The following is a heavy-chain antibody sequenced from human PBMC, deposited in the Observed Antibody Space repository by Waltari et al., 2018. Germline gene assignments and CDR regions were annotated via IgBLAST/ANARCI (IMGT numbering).Heavy chain of an antibody. J-gene: IGHJ6*03. CDR1: GGSISSYY. CDR3: ARGRIAAAGSSYYYYYYMDV. Sequence: QVQLQESGPGLVKPSETLSLTCTVSGGSISSYYWSWIRQPPGKGLEWIGYIYYSGSTNYNPSLKSRVTISVDTSKNQFSLKLSSVTAADTAVYYCARGRIAAAGSSYYYYYYMDVWGKGTTVTVSS. D-gene: IGHD6-13*01. CDR2: IYYSGST. V-gene: IGHV4-59*01.